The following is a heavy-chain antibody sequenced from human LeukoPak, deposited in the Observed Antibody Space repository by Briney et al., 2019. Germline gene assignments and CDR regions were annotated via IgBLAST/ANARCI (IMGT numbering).Heavy chain of an antibody. J-gene: IGHJ6*02. D-gene: IGHD3-10*01. CDR3: ARVPRAGFGELFYRYGMDV. Sequence: GGSLRLSCAASGFTFSSYWMSWVRQAPGKGLEWVANIKQDGSEKYYVDSVKGRFTISRDNAKNSLYLQMNSLRAEDTAVYYCARVPRAGFGELFYRYGMDVWGQGTTVTVSS. CDR1: GFTFSSYW. V-gene: IGHV3-7*01. CDR2: IKQDGSEK.